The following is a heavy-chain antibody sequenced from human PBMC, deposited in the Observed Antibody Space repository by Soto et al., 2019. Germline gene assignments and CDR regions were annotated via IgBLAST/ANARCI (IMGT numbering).Heavy chain of an antibody. CDR1: GGSFSGYY. Sequence: SETLSLTCAVYGGSFSGYYWSWIRQPPGKGLEWIGEINHSGSTNYNPSLKSRVTISVDTSKNQFSLKLSSVTTADTAVYYCASFYDFWSSYSGSNWFDPWGQGTLVTV. CDR3: ASFYDFWSSYSGSNWFDP. CDR2: INHSGST. J-gene: IGHJ5*02. D-gene: IGHD3-3*01. V-gene: IGHV4-34*01.